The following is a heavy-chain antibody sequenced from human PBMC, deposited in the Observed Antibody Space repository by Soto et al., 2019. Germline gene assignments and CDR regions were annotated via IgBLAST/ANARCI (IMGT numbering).Heavy chain of an antibody. CDR2: TGLNGRTT. D-gene: IGHD6-6*01. CDR3: ATVHSTSRSFDY. V-gene: IGHV3-23*01. Sequence: EVQFLESGGGLVQPGGSLRLSCAASGFTFSMSAMTWVRQAPGKGLEWVSTTGLNGRTTYYADSVKGRFTVSRDNSKNTLDLHMSSLRAEDTAVYYCATVHSTSRSFDYWGQGTLLTVSS. CDR1: GFTFSMSA. J-gene: IGHJ4*02.